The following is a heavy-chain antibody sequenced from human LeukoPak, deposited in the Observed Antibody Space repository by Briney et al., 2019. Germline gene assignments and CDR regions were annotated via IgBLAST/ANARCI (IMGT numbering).Heavy chain of an antibody. CDR3: AATGYSSSWYVFDY. CDR2: IYSGGST. V-gene: IGHV3-53*01. CDR1: GFTVSSNY. J-gene: IGHJ4*02. Sequence: PGGSLRLSCAASGFTVSSNYMSWVRQAPGKGLEWVSIIYSGGSTFYADSVKGRFTISRDNSKNTLYLQMNSLRAEDTAVYYCAATGYSSSWYVFDYWGQGTLVTVSS. D-gene: IGHD6-13*01.